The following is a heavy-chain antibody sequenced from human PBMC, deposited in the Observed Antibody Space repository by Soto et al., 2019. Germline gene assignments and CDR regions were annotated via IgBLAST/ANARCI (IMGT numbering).Heavy chain of an antibody. D-gene: IGHD2-8*01. CDR2: ISGYNGDT. Sequence: ASVKVSCKASGYTFTRYGISWVRQAPGQGLEWMGWISGYNGDTNYAREFQGRVGMTIDTSTTTAYMELRSLTSDDTAVYYCAKNGQPPYYYYGLDVWGQGTKVTVS. V-gene: IGHV1-18*01. CDR3: AKNGQPPYYYYGLDV. CDR1: GYTFTRYG. J-gene: IGHJ6*02.